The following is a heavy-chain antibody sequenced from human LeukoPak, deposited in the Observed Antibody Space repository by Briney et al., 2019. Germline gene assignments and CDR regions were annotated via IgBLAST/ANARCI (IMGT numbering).Heavy chain of an antibody. CDR3: AKRANYGDFDY. CDR1: GFSFSNYA. J-gene: IGHJ4*02. Sequence: GESLKISCAASGFSFSNYAMNWVRQAPGKGLEWVSTISGSGDITYSADSVKGRFTISRDNSKNTLYLQLNSLRDDDTAVYYCAKRANYGDFDYWGQGALVAVSS. CDR2: ISGSGDIT. D-gene: IGHD4-17*01. V-gene: IGHV3-23*01.